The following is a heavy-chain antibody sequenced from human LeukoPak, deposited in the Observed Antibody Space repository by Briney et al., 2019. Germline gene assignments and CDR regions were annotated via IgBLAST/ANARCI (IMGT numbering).Heavy chain of an antibody. D-gene: IGHD3-10*01. CDR2: INHSGST. J-gene: IGHJ4*02. V-gene: IGHV4-34*01. CDR1: GGSFSGYY. Sequence: PSETLSLTCAVYGGSFSGYYWSWIRQPPGKGLEWIGEINHSGSTNYNPSLKSRVTISVDTSKNQFSLKLSSVTAADTAVYYCARGRLLWFGDSYYFDYWGQGTLVTVSS. CDR3: ARGRLLWFGDSYYFDY.